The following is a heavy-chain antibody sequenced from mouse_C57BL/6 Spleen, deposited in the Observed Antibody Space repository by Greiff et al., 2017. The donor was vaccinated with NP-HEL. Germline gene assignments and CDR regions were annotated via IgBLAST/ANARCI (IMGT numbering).Heavy chain of an antibody. CDR3: ASGDYDGAWFAY. CDR2: FHPYNDDT. D-gene: IGHD2-4*01. CDR1: GYTFTTYP. V-gene: IGHV1-47*01. J-gene: IGHJ3*01. Sequence: QVQLKQSGAELVKPGASVKMSCKASGYTFTTYPIEWMKQNHGKSLEWIGNFHPYNDDTKYNEKFKGTATLTVEKSSSTVYLELSRLTSDDSAVYYCASGDYDGAWFAYWGQGTLVTVSA.